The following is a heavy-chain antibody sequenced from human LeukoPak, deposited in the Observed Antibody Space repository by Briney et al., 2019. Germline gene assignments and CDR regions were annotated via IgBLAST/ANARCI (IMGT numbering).Heavy chain of an antibody. V-gene: IGHV3-30*04. D-gene: IGHD3-10*01. CDR3: AKDDAWLRFGE. J-gene: IGHJ4*02. CDR1: GFTFSNYA. Sequence: GGSLRLSCAASGFTFSNYAMHWVRQAPGKGLEWVALISYDGSNKFYADSVKGRFTISRDNSKNTLYLEVISLTAEDTAVYYCAKDDAWLRFGEWSQGTLVTVSS. CDR2: ISYDGSNK.